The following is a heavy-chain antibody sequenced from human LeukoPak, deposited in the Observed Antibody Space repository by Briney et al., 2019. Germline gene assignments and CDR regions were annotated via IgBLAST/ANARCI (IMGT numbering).Heavy chain of an antibody. J-gene: IGHJ4*02. CDR2: TYYRSKWSN. D-gene: IGHD2-15*01. V-gene: IGHV6-1*01. Sequence: PSQTLSLTCAISGDSVSSNTVTWNWIRQSPSRGLEWLGRTYYRSKWSNDCAVFVKSRITINPDTSKNQFSLQLNSVTPEDTAVYYCARVTSGVFGFWGQGTLVTVSS. CDR1: GDSVSSNTVT. CDR3: ARVTSGVFGF.